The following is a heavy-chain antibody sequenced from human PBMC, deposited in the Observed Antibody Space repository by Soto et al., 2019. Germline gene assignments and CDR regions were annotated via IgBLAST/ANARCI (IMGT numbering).Heavy chain of an antibody. V-gene: IGHV5-51*01. D-gene: IGHD4-4*01. J-gene: IGHJ6*02. CDR2: IYPGDSDT. Sequence: PGVSLKIACKGSGYTCTDYWIGWVRQLPGKGLELMGIIYPGDSDTRYSPSFRGHVTITLDKSTSTAYLQWKPLKASDTAMYYCERYISNVCDYYYDIDVRAQGTPATVSS. CDR3: ERYISNVCDYYYDIDV. CDR1: GYTCTDYW.